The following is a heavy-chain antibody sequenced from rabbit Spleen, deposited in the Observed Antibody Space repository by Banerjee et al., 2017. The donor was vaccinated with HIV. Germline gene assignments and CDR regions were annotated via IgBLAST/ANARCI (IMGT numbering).Heavy chain of an antibody. CDR3: ARDPDGNGNDYDL. Sequence: QEQLEESGGGLVQPEGSLTLTCTASGFTISSDYDMCWVRQAPGKGLEWIACIYNGDGTTFYASWVNGRFTISRSTSLNTVTLQMTSLTAADTATYFCARDPDGNGNDYDLWGPGTLVTVS. CDR1: GFTISSDYD. V-gene: IGHV1S47*01. J-gene: IGHJ4*01. D-gene: IGHD6-1*01. CDR2: IYNGDGTT.